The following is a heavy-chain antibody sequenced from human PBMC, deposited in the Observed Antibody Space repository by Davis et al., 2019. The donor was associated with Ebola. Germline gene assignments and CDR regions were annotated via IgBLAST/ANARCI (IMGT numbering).Heavy chain of an antibody. CDR1: GDSVSGSSGA. D-gene: IGHD5-12*01. CDR2: TYYESKRYI. V-gene: IGHV6-1*01. CDR3: ARGWLRSGFDS. Sequence: HSQTLSLTCAISGDSVSGSSGAWNWIRQSPSRGLEWLGRTYYESKRYIDYAPFVRSRITINPDTAKNQFSLQVDSVTPEDTAVYYCARGWLRSGFDSWGQGAPVTVSS. J-gene: IGHJ4*02.